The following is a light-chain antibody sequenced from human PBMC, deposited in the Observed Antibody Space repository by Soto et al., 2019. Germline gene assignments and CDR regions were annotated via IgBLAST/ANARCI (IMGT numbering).Light chain of an antibody. Sequence: DIQMTQSPSTLSASVGDGVTITCRASQAITTFLDWYQQKPGKAPKLLISAASSLQTAVPSRFSGSRSGTHFTLAISSLQPEDFATYYCQQTFRSPFTFGPGTKVDI. CDR1: QAITTF. J-gene: IGKJ3*01. CDR3: QQTFRSPFT. V-gene: IGKV1-39*01. CDR2: AAS.